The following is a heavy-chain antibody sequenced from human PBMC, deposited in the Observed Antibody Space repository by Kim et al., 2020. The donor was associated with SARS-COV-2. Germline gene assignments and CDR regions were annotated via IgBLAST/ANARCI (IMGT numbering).Heavy chain of an antibody. CDR2: IYFSGTT. CDR1: GASISGSGYY. CDR3: ARDTADGYKAAFDL. Sequence: SETLSLTCAVSGASISGSGYYWSWLRQFPGKGLEWIANIYFSGTTYYNPALKTQATISVDTSKNQFSLQLKSVTAADTAMYYCARDTADGYKAAFDLWGQGTLVTVSS. D-gene: IGHD6-25*01. V-gene: IGHV4-31*11. J-gene: IGHJ3*01.